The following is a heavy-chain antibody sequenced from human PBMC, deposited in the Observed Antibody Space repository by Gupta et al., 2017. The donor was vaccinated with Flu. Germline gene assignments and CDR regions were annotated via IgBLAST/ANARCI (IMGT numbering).Heavy chain of an antibody. Sequence: LSTTGMYLSWIRQAPGKALEWLAVIDWVDNKYYSTSMKTRLTISKDTSKNQVVLTMTNMDPVDTATYYCARTPLIPSGTLKYYFDDGGQGTMVTVSS. CDR1: LSTTGMY. J-gene: IGHJ4*02. D-gene: IGHD6-19*01. CDR2: IDWVDNK. V-gene: IGHV2-70*01. CDR3: ARTPLIPSGTLKYYFDD.